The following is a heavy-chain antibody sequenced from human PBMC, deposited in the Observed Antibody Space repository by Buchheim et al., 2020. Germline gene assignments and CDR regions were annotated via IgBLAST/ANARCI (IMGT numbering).Heavy chain of an antibody. D-gene: IGHD5-18*01. CDR2: IYYSGST. CDR3: ARDYVDTAMVPRYYYYGMDV. J-gene: IGHJ6*02. V-gene: IGHV4-30-4*01. Sequence: QVQLQESGPGLVKPSQTLSLTCTVSGGSISSRDYYWSWIRQPPGKGLEWIGYIYYSGSTYYNPSLKSRVTISVDTSKNQFSLKLSSVTAADTAVYYCARDYVDTAMVPRYYYYGMDVWGQGTT. CDR1: GGSISSRDYY.